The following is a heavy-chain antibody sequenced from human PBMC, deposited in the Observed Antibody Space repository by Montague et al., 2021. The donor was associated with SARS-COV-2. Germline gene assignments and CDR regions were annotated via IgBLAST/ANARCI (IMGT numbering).Heavy chain of an antibody. CDR1: GGSFSTYS. J-gene: IGHJ6*03. CDR3: ARLGDGVVPSPILGVGPYYSYYYMDV. V-gene: IGHV4-34*01. Sequence: SETLSLTCAVHGGSFSTYSWNWIRQPPGKGLEWIGEINHGGSTKYSPSLKSRVTISADTSKNQFSLKLTSVAAADTAVYYCARLGDGVVPSPILGVGPYYSYYYMDVWGKGTTVTVSS. D-gene: IGHD3-10*01. CDR2: INHGGST.